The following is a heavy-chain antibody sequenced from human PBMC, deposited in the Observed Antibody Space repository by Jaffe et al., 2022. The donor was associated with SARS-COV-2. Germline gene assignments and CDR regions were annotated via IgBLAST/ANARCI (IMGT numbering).Heavy chain of an antibody. CDR2: IYYSGST. J-gene: IGHJ4*02. CDR1: GGSISSYY. V-gene: IGHV4-59*01. CDR3: ARVDYGGNVSLFDY. Sequence: QVQLQESGPGLVKPSETLSLTCTVSGGSISSYYWSWIRQPPGKGLEWIGYIYYSGSTNYNPSLKSRVTISVDTSKNQFSLKLSSVTAADTAVYYCARVDYGGNVSLFDYWGQGTLVTVSS. D-gene: IGHD4-17*01.